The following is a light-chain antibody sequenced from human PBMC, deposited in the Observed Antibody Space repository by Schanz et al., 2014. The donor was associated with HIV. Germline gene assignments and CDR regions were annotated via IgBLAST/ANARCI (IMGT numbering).Light chain of an antibody. V-gene: IGKV3-20*01. CDR2: GAS. Sequence: EIVLTQYPGTLSLSPGERATLSCRASHTVSGDYLAWYQQRPGQAPRHLMYGASNRATDVPDRFSGSGSGTDFTLVISRLEPEDFAVYFCQQYGNSPFTFGPGTKVDIK. J-gene: IGKJ3*01. CDR1: HTVSGDY. CDR3: QQYGNSPFT.